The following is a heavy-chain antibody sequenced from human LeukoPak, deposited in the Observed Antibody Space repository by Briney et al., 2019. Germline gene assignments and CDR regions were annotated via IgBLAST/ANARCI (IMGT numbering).Heavy chain of an antibody. Sequence: GSSVKVSCKASGGTFTSYGISWVRQAPGQGLEWMGWISAYNGNTNYAQKLQGRVTMTTDTSTSTAYMELRSLRSDDTAVYYCARDPLILLWFGEFPGWFDPWGQGTLVTVSS. CDR2: ISAYNGNT. J-gene: IGHJ5*02. V-gene: IGHV1-18*01. CDR3: ARDPLILLWFGEFPGWFDP. D-gene: IGHD3-10*01. CDR1: GGTFTSYG.